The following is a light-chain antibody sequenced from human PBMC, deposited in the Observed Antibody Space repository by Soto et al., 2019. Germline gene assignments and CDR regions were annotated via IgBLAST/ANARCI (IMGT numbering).Light chain of an antibody. J-gene: IGKJ1*01. CDR3: QQYGSSPWT. CDR1: QSVSSSF. CDR2: GTS. Sequence: EIVLTQSPVTLSLSPGERATLSCRASQSVSSSFVAWFQQKAGQAPRLLIYGTSSRATGIPDRFSGSGSGTDFTLTINRLEPEDFAMYFCQQYGSSPWTFGQGTKVDIK. V-gene: IGKV3-20*01.